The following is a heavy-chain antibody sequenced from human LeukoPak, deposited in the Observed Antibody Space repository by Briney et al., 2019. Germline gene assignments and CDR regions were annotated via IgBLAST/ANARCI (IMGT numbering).Heavy chain of an antibody. J-gene: IGHJ6*02. V-gene: IGHV3-21*01. D-gene: IGHD3-9*01. Sequence: PGGSLRLSCAASGFTFSGYSMNWVRQAPGKGLEWVSSISSSSSYIYYADSVKGRFTISRDNAKNLLYLQMNSLRAEDTAVYYCARDIAILTGHRYYYYGMDVWGQGTTVTVSS. CDR2: ISSSSSYI. CDR1: GFTFSGYS. CDR3: ARDIAILTGHRYYYYGMDV.